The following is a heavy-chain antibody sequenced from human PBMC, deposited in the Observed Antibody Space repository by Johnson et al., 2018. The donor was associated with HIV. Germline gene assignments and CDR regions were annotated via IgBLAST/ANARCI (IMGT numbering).Heavy chain of an antibody. Sequence: QVQLVESGGGVVQPGRSLRLSCAASGVIFSSFAMHWVRQAPGKGLEWVAVTSYDGSNKYYADSVKGRFTISRDNSKNTLYLQMNSLRAEDTAVYYCAKPDSTSWYLDAFDICGQGTMVSVSS. CDR3: AKPDSTSWYLDAFDI. V-gene: IGHV3-30*04. CDR1: GVIFSSFA. CDR2: TSYDGSNK. D-gene: IGHD6-13*01. J-gene: IGHJ3*02.